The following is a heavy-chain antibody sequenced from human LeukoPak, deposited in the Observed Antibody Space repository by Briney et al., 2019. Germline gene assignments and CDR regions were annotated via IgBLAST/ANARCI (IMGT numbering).Heavy chain of an antibody. Sequence: PGGSLRLSCAASGFTFSSYGMNWVRQAPGKGLEWVSSISTSSSYIYYADSVKGRFTSSRDNAKKSLYLQMNSLRAEDTAVYYCARDSATVTSTSSWFDPWGLGTLVTVSS. V-gene: IGHV3-21*01. J-gene: IGHJ5*02. D-gene: IGHD4-17*01. CDR1: GFTFSSYG. CDR3: ARDSATVTSTSSWFDP. CDR2: ISTSSSYI.